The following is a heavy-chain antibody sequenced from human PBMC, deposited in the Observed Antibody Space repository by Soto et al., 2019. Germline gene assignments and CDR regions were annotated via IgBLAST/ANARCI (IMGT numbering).Heavy chain of an antibody. CDR2: ISTSRCKT. V-gene: IGHV1-18*01. CDR3: ARDRTNFLDY. CDR1: GYTFTDHS. J-gene: IGHJ4*02. Sequence: QVQLVQSGSEVEKPGASVKLSCKASGYTFTDHSLSWVRLAPGHGLEWMGWISTSRCKTNYAQKFQDRLTLTTDSSTITAYMELKILRSDETDVYYCARDRTNFLDYWGQGILVTVSS. D-gene: IGHD2-8*01.